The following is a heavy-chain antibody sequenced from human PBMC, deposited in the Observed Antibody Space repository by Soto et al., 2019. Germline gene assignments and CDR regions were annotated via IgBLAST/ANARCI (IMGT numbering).Heavy chain of an antibody. CDR3: ARILYGSGSYYPGAFDI. Sequence: QVQLQESGPGLVKPSETLSLTCTVSGGSVSSGSYYWSWIRQPPGKGLEWIGYIYYSGSTNYNPSLKSRVTISVDTSKNQSSLKLSSVTSADTAVYYCARILYGSGSYYPGAFDIWGQGTMVTVSS. CDR1: GGSVSSGSYY. J-gene: IGHJ3*02. CDR2: IYYSGST. V-gene: IGHV4-61*01. D-gene: IGHD3-10*01.